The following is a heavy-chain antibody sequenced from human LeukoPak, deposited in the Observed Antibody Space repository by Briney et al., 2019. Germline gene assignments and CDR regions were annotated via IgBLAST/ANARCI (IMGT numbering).Heavy chain of an antibody. CDR1: GGSISSSNYF. CDR2: IYYSGST. J-gene: IGHJ2*01. CDR3: ARLKGNYWYFDL. V-gene: IGHV4-39*01. Sequence: PSETLSLTCTVSGGSISSSNYFWGCIRQPPGKGLEWIGSIYYSGSTYYNPSLKSRVTISVDTSKNQFSLKLSSVTAADTAVYYCARLKGNYWYFDLWGRGTLVTGSS.